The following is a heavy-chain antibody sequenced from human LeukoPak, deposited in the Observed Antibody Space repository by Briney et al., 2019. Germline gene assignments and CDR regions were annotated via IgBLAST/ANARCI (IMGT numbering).Heavy chain of an antibody. CDR2: KYYSGST. V-gene: IGHV4-39*01. Sequence: PSEALSLTCTVSGGSISSSSYYWGWIRQPPGKGLEWIGCKYYSGSTYYNPSLKSRVTISVDTSKSQFSLKLSSVTAADTAVYYSASEVGAAAGTDALDVWDQGTMVTVSS. J-gene: IGHJ3*01. CDR1: GGSISSSSYY. CDR3: ASEVGAAAGTDALDV. D-gene: IGHD6-13*01.